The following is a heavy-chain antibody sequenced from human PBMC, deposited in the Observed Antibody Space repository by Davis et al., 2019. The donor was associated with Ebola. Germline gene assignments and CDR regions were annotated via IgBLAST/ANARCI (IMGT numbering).Heavy chain of an antibody. Sequence: MPSETLSLTCTVSGGSISSYYWSWIRQPPGKGLERIGYIYYSGSTNYNPSLKSRVTISVDTSKNQFSLKLSSVTAADTAVYYCARDLVGYCSSTSCSSHYGMDVWGQGTTVTVSS. CDR3: ARDLVGYCSSTSCSSHYGMDV. CDR2: IYYSGST. V-gene: IGHV4-59*01. CDR1: GGSISSYY. J-gene: IGHJ6*02. D-gene: IGHD2-2*01.